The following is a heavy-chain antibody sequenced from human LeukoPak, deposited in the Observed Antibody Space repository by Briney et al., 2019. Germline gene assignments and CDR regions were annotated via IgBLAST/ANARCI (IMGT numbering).Heavy chain of an antibody. CDR3: AREAHLYGIDY. V-gene: IGHV4-61*01. CDR2: IYYSGST. Sequence: SETLSLTCTVSAGSMSSSNHYWSWIRQPPGKGLEWIGYIYYSGSTNYNPSLKSRVTISVDTSKNQFSLKLSSVTAADTAVYYCAREAHLYGIDYWGQGTLVTVSS. D-gene: IGHD4-17*01. CDR1: AGSMSSSNHY. J-gene: IGHJ4*02.